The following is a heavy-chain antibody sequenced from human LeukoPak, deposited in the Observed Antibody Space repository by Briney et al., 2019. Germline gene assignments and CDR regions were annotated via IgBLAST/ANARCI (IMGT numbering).Heavy chain of an antibody. J-gene: IGHJ3*02. CDR2: ISGSGGST. CDR1: GFTFSSYW. CDR3: AKEWVGDSSGYYYVLDAFDI. Sequence: GGSLRLSCAASGFTFSSYWMSWVRQAPGKGLEWVSAISGSGGSTYYADSVKGRFTISRDNSKNTLYLQMNSLRAEDTAVYYCAKEWVGDSSGYYYVLDAFDIWGQGTMVTVSS. V-gene: IGHV3-23*01. D-gene: IGHD3-22*01.